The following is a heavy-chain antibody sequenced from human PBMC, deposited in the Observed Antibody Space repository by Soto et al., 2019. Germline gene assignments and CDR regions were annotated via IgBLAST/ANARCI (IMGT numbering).Heavy chain of an antibody. CDR3: ARGADIVVVEAATLGRNWIDP. D-gene: IGHD2-15*01. V-gene: IGHV1-69*13. CDR1: GGTFSSYG. Sequence: SVKVSCKASGGTFSSYGISWVRQAPGQGLEWMGGIIPIFGTANYAQKFQGRVTITADESTSTAYVELSSLRSEDTAVYYCARGADIVVVEAATLGRNWIDPWGQGTLVTISS. CDR2: IIPIFGTA. J-gene: IGHJ5*02.